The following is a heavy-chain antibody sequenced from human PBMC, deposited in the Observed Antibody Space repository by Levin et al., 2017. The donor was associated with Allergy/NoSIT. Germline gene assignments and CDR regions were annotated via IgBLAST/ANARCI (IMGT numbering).Heavy chain of an antibody. CDR2: ISGSGGST. D-gene: IGHD1-1*01. CDR3: AKGEKLEPWGDY. V-gene: IGHV3-23*01. J-gene: IGHJ4*02. Sequence: GESLKISCAASGFTFSSYAMSWVRQAPGKGLEWVSAISGSGGSTYYADSVKGRFTISRDNSKNTLYLQMNSLRAEDTAVYYCAKGEKLEPWGDYWGQGTLVTVSS. CDR1: GFTFSSYA.